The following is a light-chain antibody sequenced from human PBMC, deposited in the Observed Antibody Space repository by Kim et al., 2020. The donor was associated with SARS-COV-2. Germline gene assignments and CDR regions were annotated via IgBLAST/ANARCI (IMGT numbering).Light chain of an antibody. CDR3: QQYGSSPMYT. CDR1: QSVSSSY. Sequence: SPGERATLSCRASQSVSSSYLAGYQQKPGQAPRLLIYGASSRATGIPDRFSGSGSGTDFTLTISRLEPEDFAVYYCQQYGSSPMYTFGQGTKLEI. V-gene: IGKV3-20*01. J-gene: IGKJ2*01. CDR2: GAS.